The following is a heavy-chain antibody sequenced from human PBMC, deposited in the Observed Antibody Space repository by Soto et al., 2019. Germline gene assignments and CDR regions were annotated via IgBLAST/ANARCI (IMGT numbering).Heavy chain of an antibody. V-gene: IGHV4-59*01. J-gene: IGHJ4*02. D-gene: IGHD4-17*01. CDR2: IYYSGST. Sequence: SETLSLTCTVSGGSIRSYYWSWIRQPPGKGLEWIGYIYYSGSTNYNPSLKSRVKISVDTSKNQFSLKLSSVIAADTAVYYCGRDVDYVFDYWGQGTLVTVS. CDR1: GGSIRSYY. CDR3: GRDVDYVFDY.